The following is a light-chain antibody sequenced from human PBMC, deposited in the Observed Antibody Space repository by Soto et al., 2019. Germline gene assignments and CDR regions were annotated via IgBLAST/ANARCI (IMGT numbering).Light chain of an antibody. J-gene: IGKJ1*01. CDR1: QSVRSN. CDR3: QQDNHWRA. V-gene: IGKV3-15*01. Sequence: IVVTLSPATLSVSPREGATLSCRPSQSVRSNLAWYQQKPAQAPRLLISGASTSATGIPARFSGSGSGLAFTLTISSLQDEDFAVYYWQQDNHWRAFGQGTKVDIK. CDR2: GAS.